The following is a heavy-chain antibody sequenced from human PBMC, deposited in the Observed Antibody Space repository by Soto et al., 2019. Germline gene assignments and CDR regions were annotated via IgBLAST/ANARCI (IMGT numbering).Heavy chain of an antibody. V-gene: IGHV4-34*01. Sequence: PSETLSLTCAVYGGSFSAYYWTWIRQPSGKGLEWIGEINDSGSTNCNPSLKSRVTISADTSKSQFSLGLTSVTAADTAVYYCARTVVIRGVIIREFDYWGQGNLVTVS. CDR2: INDSGST. CDR1: GGSFSAYY. D-gene: IGHD3-10*01. J-gene: IGHJ4*02. CDR3: ARTVVIRGVIIREFDY.